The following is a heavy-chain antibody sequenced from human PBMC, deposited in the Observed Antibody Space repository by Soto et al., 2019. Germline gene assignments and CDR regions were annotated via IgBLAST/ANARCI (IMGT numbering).Heavy chain of an antibody. V-gene: IGHV3-30-3*01. J-gene: IGHJ1*01. D-gene: IGHD6-13*01. CDR1: GFTFSTYA. Sequence: QVQLVESGGGVVQPGRSLRLSCAASGFTFSTYAMHWVRQAPGKGLEWVSLISYDGSNKYYADSVKGRFTISRDNSKNTLYLLMTSLRPDDTAVYFCARDRVAAAGKGYFQHWGQGTLVTVSS. CDR2: ISYDGSNK. CDR3: ARDRVAAAGKGYFQH.